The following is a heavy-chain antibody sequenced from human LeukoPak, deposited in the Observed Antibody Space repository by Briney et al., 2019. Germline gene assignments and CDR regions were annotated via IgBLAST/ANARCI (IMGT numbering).Heavy chain of an antibody. CDR2: ISAYTGNA. J-gene: IGHJ5*02. D-gene: IGHD3-22*01. CDR3: ARYRLSDSPINWFDP. Sequence: ASVKVSCKASGYSFSSFGITWVRQAPGQGLEWMGWISAYTGNAEYAQTFQGRVTMTTDTSTNTAYMELGSLMSDDTAVYYCARYRLSDSPINWFDPWGQGTLVTVSS. V-gene: IGHV1-18*01. CDR1: GYSFSSFG.